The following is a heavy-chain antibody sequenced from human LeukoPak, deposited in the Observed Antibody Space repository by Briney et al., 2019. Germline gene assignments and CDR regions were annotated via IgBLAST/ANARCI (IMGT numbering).Heavy chain of an antibody. CDR2: INHSGST. D-gene: IGHD5-18*01. V-gene: IGHV4-34*01. Sequence: SGTLSLTCAVYGGSFSGYYWCWIRHPPGKGLEWSGEINHSGSTNYNPSLKSRVTISVDTSKNQFSLKLSSVTAADTAVYYCARGRYSYGYLGPYYYYGMDVWGQGTTVTVSS. CDR3: ARGRYSYGYLGPYYYYGMDV. J-gene: IGHJ6*02. CDR1: GGSFSGYY.